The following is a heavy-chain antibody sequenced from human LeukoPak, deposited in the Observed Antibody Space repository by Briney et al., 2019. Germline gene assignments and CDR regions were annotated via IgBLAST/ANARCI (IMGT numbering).Heavy chain of an antibody. CDR3: ARKVYCSSTSYYRGAFDI. J-gene: IGHJ3*02. CDR1: GGSISSSSYY. Sequence: SETLSLTCTVSGGSISSSSYYWGWIRQPPGKGLEWVGSIYYSGSTYYNPSLKSRVTISVDTSKNQFSLKLSSVTAADTAVYYCARKVYCSSTSYYRGAFDIWGQGTMVTVSS. D-gene: IGHD2-2*01. CDR2: IYYSGST. V-gene: IGHV4-39*01.